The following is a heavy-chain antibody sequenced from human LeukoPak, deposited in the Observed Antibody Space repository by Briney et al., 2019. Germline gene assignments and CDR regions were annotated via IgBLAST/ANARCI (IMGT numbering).Heavy chain of an antibody. V-gene: IGHV4-59*01. D-gene: IGHD3-22*01. CDR2: IDYGGST. CDR1: GGSISSYY. J-gene: IGHJ6*03. CDR3: ARAGYYDSKDYYYYYYMDV. Sequence: SETLSLTCIVSGGSISSYYWSWIRQPPGKGLEWIGYIDYGGSTNYNPSLKSRVTISVDTSKKQFSLKLSSVTAADTAVYYCARAGYYDSKDYYYYYYMDVWGKGTTVTISS.